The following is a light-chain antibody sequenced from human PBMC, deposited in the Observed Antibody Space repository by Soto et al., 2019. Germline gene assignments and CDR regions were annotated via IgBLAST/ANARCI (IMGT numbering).Light chain of an antibody. Sequence: QSALTQPASVSGSPGQSITISCTGTSSGVGSYNLVSWYQQHPGKAPKLMIYESSKRPSGVSNRFSGSKSGNTASLTISGLQAEDEADYYCCSYAGSSTFVFGGGTQLTVL. J-gene: IGLJ2*01. V-gene: IGLV2-23*03. CDR1: SSGVGSYNL. CDR3: CSYAGSSTFV. CDR2: ESS.